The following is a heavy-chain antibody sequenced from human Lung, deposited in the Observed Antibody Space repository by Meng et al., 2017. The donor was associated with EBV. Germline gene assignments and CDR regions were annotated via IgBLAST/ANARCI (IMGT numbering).Heavy chain of an antibody. CDR3: ARGATSVFDL. J-gene: IGHJ2*01. CDR2: TYYRSKWYN. CDR1: GDSVSSSSAA. Sequence: QVQLKQSGPGLVKPSQTLSLPWVIFGDSVSSSSAAWTWIRQSPSRGLEWLGRTYYRSKWYNDYAVFVKSRITINPDTSKSQFSLQLNSVTPEDTAVYYCARGATSVFDLWGRGTLVTVSS. V-gene: IGHV6-1*01.